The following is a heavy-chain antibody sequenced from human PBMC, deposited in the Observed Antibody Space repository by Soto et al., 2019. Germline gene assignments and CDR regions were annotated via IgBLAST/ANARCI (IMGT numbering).Heavy chain of an antibody. CDR3: ARQKWVVRGGNNYYYYMDV. V-gene: IGHV4-39*01. CDR2: IYCSGST. D-gene: IGHD3-10*01. J-gene: IGHJ6*03. CDR1: GGSISSSSYY. Sequence: SETLSLTCTVSGGSISSSSYYWGWIRQPPGKGLEWIGSIYCSGSTYYNPSLKSRVTRSADTTKNQFSLRLSSVTAADTAVYYCARQKWVVRGGNNYYYYMDVWGKGTTVTVSS.